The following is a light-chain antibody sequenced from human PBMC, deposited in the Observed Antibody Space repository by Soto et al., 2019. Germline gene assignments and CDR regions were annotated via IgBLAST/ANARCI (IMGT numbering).Light chain of an antibody. Sequence: DIQMTQSPSSLSASVGDRVTITCRASQTISSWLAWYQQKPGKAPKLLIYKASTLKSGVPSRFSGSGSGTDFTLTISSLQPEDFATYYCQQSYSTPPITFGQGTRLE. CDR1: QTISSW. CDR2: KAS. J-gene: IGKJ5*01. CDR3: QQSYSTPPIT. V-gene: IGKV1-39*01.